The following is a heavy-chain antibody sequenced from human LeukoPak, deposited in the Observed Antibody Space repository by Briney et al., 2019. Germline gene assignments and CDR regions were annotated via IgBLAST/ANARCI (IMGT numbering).Heavy chain of an antibody. V-gene: IGHV3-23*01. J-gene: IGHJ4*02. CDR1: GFTFSRYV. Sequence: GGSLRLSCAASGFTFSRYVMSWVRQAPGKGLEWVSAISDSGGSTYYGDSVKGRFTISRDNAKNSLYLQVNSLRAEDTAVYYCAKATANWGQGTLVTVSS. CDR3: AKATAN. CDR2: ISDSGGST.